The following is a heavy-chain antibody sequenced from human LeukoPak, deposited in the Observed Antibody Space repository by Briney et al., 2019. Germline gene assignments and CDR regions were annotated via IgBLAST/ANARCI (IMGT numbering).Heavy chain of an antibody. Sequence: SETLSLTCTVSGGSISSSSYYWGWIRQPPGKGLEWIGSIYYSGSTYYNPSLKSRVTISVDTSKNQFSLKLSSVTAADTAVYYCARDLRVVVVDYYFDYWGQGTLVTVSS. V-gene: IGHV4-39*07. J-gene: IGHJ4*02. CDR1: GGSISSSSYY. D-gene: IGHD2-21*01. CDR3: ARDLRVVVVDYYFDY. CDR2: IYYSGST.